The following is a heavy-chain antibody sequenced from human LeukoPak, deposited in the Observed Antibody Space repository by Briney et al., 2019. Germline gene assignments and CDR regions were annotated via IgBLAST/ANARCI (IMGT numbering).Heavy chain of an antibody. Sequence: SETLSLTCTVSGGSISSSSYYWGWIRQPPGKGLEWIGSIYYSGSTYYNPSLKSRVTISVDTSKGQFSLKLSSVTAADTAVYYCARPFSYSSGWYYFDYWGQGTLVTVSS. CDR2: IYYSGST. D-gene: IGHD6-19*01. CDR1: GGSISSSSYY. CDR3: ARPFSYSSGWYYFDY. J-gene: IGHJ4*02. V-gene: IGHV4-39*01.